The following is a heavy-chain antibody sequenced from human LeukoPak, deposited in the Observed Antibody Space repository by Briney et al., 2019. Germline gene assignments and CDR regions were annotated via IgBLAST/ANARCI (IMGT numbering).Heavy chain of an antibody. CDR1: GFTVSTNY. CDR3: AREGDDSSGYYPHFDY. J-gene: IGHJ4*02. CDR2: XYSGGSX. V-gene: IGHV3-53*01. D-gene: IGHD3-22*01. Sequence: PGGSLRLSCAASGFTVSTNYMXXXXQAPGKGLEWVXVXYSGGSXYYADSVKGRFTISRDNSKNTLYLKMNSLRAEETAVYYCAREGDDSSGYYPHFDYWGQGTLVTVSS.